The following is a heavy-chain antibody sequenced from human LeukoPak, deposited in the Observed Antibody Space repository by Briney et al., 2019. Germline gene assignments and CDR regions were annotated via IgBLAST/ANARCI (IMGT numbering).Heavy chain of an antibody. J-gene: IGHJ4*02. D-gene: IGHD1-26*01. CDR3: ARGRVGATVGLYYFDY. V-gene: IGHV4-59*01. CDR2: IYYSGGT. Sequence: PSETLSLTCTVSGGSISSYYWSWIRQPPGKGLEWIGYIYYSGGTNYNPSLKSRVTISVDTSKNQFSLKLSSVTAADTAVYYCARGRVGATVGLYYFDYWGQGTLVTVSS. CDR1: GGSISSYY.